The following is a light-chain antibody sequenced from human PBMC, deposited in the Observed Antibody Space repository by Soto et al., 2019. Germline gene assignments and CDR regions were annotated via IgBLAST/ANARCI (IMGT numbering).Light chain of an antibody. Sequence: SVLTPPPPVSWAPWQRVTISWTWSSSNIGAGYDVHWYHQLPGTAPKLLIYGNSNRPSGVPDRFSGSKSGTSASLAITGLQAEDEADYYCQSYDSSLSGWGVFGTGTKVTVL. J-gene: IGLJ1*01. CDR1: SSNIGAGYD. CDR3: QSYDSSLSGWGV. V-gene: IGLV1-40*01. CDR2: GNS.